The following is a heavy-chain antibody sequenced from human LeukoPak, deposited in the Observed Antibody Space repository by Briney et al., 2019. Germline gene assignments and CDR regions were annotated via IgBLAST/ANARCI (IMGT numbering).Heavy chain of an antibody. V-gene: IGHV4-30-4*01. CDR1: GGSISSGDYY. J-gene: IGHJ6*02. D-gene: IGHD1-26*01. CDR2: IYYSGST. CDR3: ARHGSGGSYFPSAYYYYYGMDV. Sequence: SETLSLTCTVSGGSISSGDYYWSWIRQPPGKGLEWIGYIYYSGSTYYNPSLKSRVTISVDTSKNQFSLKLSSVTAADTAVYYCARHGSGGSYFPSAYYYYYGMDVWGQGTTVTVSS.